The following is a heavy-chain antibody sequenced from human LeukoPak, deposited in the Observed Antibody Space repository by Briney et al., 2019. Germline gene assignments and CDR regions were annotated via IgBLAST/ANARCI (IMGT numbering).Heavy chain of an antibody. CDR1: GYTFTSYA. CDR3: ARGGDGGFWSGFDY. CDR2: INTNTGNP. Sequence: ASVKVSCKASGYTFTSYAMNWVRQAPGQGLEWMGWINTNTGNPTYAQGFTGRFVFSLDTSVSTAYLQISSLKAEDTAVYYCARGGDGGFWSGFDYWGQGTLVTVSS. V-gene: IGHV7-4-1*02. J-gene: IGHJ4*02. D-gene: IGHD3-3*01.